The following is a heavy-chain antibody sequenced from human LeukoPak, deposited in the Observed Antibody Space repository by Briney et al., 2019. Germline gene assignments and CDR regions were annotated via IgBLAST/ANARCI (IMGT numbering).Heavy chain of an antibody. V-gene: IGHV6-1*01. J-gene: IGHJ4*02. D-gene: IGHD6-13*01. CDR1: GDSVSSNGAA. CDR3: ARSPQQQLVHDAFFDY. CDR2: TYYRSKWYN. Sequence: SQTLSLTCAISGDSVSSNGAAWNWIRQSPSRGLEWLVRTYYRSKWYNDYAVSVKSRITIDADTSKNQYSLQLKSVTPEDTAVYYCARSPQQQLVHDAFFDYWGQGTLVTVSS.